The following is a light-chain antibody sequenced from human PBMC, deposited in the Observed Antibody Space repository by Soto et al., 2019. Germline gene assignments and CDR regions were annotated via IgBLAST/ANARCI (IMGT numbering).Light chain of an antibody. J-gene: IGLJ1*01. Sequence: LTQSPSVSVAPGQTVSITCGGYNIGSKSVHWYQQKPAQAPVLVVYDDSDRRSVIPERFSGSNSGNTATLTITRVEAGDEADYHCLVWDSRSEHYVFGTGTKVTVL. CDR3: LVWDSRSEHYV. V-gene: IGLV3-21*02. CDR2: DDS. CDR1: NIGSKS.